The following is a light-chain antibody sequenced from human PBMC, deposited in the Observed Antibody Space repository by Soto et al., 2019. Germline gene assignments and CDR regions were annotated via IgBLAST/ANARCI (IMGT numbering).Light chain of an antibody. J-gene: IGKJ1*01. CDR1: QSLVCSDGNTY. Sequence: IVLTQSPLSLSVTLGQPASISCRSSQSLVCSDGNTYLNWFHQRPGQSPRRLIHKVSNRDSGVPDRFSGSGSDTDFTLSISRVEADDVGVFYCMQGISFTFGQGTRVEIK. CDR2: KVS. CDR3: MQGISFT. V-gene: IGKV2-30*01.